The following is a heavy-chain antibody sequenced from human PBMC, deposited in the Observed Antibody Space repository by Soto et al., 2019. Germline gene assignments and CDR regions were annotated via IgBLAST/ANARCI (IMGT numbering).Heavy chain of an antibody. CDR1: GYTFSNYG. Sequence: EASVKVSCKASGYTFSNYGISWVRQGPGQGLEWMGWISGYNGNTHYEEKVQDRIKMTTDTSTSTTYLELRSLRSDDTAVYFCARVPGFGFGYSYAFAMDVWGEGTTVTVCS. V-gene: IGHV1-18*01. J-gene: IGHJ6*04. CDR3: ARVPGFGFGYSYAFAMDV. D-gene: IGHD5-18*01. CDR2: ISGYNGNT.